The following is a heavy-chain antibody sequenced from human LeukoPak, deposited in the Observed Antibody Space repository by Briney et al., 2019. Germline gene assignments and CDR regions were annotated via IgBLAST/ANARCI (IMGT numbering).Heavy chain of an antibody. J-gene: IGHJ4*02. CDR2: IYYSGST. D-gene: IGHD3-16*02. Sequence: PSQTLSLTYTVSGGSISSGGYYWSWIRQHPGKGLEWIGYIYYSGSTYYNPSLKSRVTISVDTSKNQFSLKLSSVTAADTAVYYCAREQSWGSYRYTVDYWGQGTLVTVSS. CDR1: GGSISSGGYY. V-gene: IGHV4-31*03. CDR3: AREQSWGSYRYTVDY.